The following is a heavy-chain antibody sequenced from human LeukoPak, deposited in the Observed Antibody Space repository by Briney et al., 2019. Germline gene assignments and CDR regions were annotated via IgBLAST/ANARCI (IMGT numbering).Heavy chain of an antibody. CDR1: GGSISSYY. D-gene: IGHD4/OR15-4a*01. J-gene: IGHJ4*02. CDR3: ARLVNMGFAY. CDR2: IYYSGST. V-gene: IGHV4-59*04. Sequence: SETLSLTCTVSGGSISSYYWSWVRQPPGKGLEWIGYIYYSGSTYYNPSLKSRVTISVDTSKNQFSLRLSSVTAADTAVYYCARLVNMGFAYWGQGTLVTVSS.